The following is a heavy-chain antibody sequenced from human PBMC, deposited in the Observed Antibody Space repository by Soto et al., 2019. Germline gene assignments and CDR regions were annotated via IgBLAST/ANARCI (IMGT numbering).Heavy chain of an antibody. J-gene: IGHJ2*01. V-gene: IGHV1-18*01. D-gene: IGHD3-22*01. CDR1: GYTFTSYG. CDR2: ISAYNGNT. CDR3: ARYPRGIYYDSSGYPSRNWYFDL. Sequence: SGKVSSRASGYTFTSYGIHWGRQAPGQRLEWMGWISAYNGNTNYAQKPQGRVTMTTDTSTSTAYMELRSLRSDDTAVYYCARYPRGIYYDSSGYPSRNWYFDLWGRGTLVTVYS.